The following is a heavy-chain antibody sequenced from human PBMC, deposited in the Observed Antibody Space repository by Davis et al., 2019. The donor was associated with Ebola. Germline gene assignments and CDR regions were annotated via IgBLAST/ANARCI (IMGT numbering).Heavy chain of an antibody. CDR2: IENDGSKK. Sequence: GESLKISCAASKFTLSSYWMSWVRQAPGKGLEWVATIENDGSKKYYMDSVKGRFTISRDNAKNSLYLQMNILRADDTALYYCARDTTIAGGGQNYWGQGTLVTVSS. D-gene: IGHD6-13*01. CDR1: KFTLSSYW. J-gene: IGHJ4*02. CDR3: ARDTTIAGGGQNY. V-gene: IGHV3-7*01.